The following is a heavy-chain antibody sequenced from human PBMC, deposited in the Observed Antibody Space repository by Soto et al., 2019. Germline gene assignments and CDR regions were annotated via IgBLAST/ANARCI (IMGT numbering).Heavy chain of an antibody. V-gene: IGHV5-51*01. D-gene: IGHD6-13*01. CDR1: GYSFTRYW. CDR3: ARLQAAAGDNDLTFDY. J-gene: IGHJ4*02. CDR2: IYPGDSDT. Sequence: GESLKISCKGSGYSFTRYWIGWARQMPGKGLEWMGIIYPGDSDTRYSPSFQGQVTISADKSISTAYLQWSSLKASDTAMYYCARLQAAAGDNDLTFDYWGQGTLVTVSS.